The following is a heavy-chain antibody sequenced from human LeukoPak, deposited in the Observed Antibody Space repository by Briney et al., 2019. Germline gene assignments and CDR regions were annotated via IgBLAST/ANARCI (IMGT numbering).Heavy chain of an antibody. V-gene: IGHV5-51*01. D-gene: IGHD6-13*01. J-gene: IGHJ3*02. CDR1: GYSFTSYW. Sequence: GESLKISCKGSGYSFTSYWIGWVRQMPGKGLEWMGIIYPGDSDTRYSPSFQGQVTISADKSISTAYLQWSSLKASDTAMYYCARLRQQLFPHDAFDIWGQGTMVTVSS. CDR2: IYPGDSDT. CDR3: ARLRQQLFPHDAFDI.